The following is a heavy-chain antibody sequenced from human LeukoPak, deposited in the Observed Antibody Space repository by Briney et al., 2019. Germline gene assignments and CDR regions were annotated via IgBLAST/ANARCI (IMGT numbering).Heavy chain of an antibody. Sequence: SETLSLTCTVSGGSISSSSYYWGWIRQPPGKGLEWIGSIYYSGSTYYNPSLKSRVTISVDTSKNQFSLKLSSVTAVDTAVYYCARGVMRRVWFGESSWFDPWGQGTLVTVSS. J-gene: IGHJ5*02. V-gene: IGHV4-39*01. CDR1: GGSISSSSYY. CDR2: IYYSGST. CDR3: ARGVMRRVWFGESSWFDP. D-gene: IGHD3-10*01.